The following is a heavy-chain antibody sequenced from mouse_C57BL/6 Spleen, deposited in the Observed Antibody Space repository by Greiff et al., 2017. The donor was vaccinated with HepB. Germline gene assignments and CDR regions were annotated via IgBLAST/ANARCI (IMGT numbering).Heavy chain of an antibody. Sequence: VQLQQPGAELVKPGASVKLSCKASGYTFTSYWMQWVKQRPGQGLEWIGEIDPSDSYTNYNQKFKGKATLTVDTSSSTAYMQLSSLTSEDSAVYYCARLGQMDYWGQGTTLTVSS. J-gene: IGHJ2*01. CDR2: IDPSDSYT. V-gene: IGHV1-50*01. CDR3: ARLGQMDY. D-gene: IGHD3-3*01. CDR1: GYTFTSYW.